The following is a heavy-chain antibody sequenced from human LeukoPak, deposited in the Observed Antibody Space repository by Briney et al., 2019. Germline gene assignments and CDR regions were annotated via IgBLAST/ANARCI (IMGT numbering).Heavy chain of an antibody. D-gene: IGHD1-14*01. J-gene: IGHJ3*01. CDR2: IGWNSGHI. CDR3: AKGLDLSGTSNAFNV. Sequence: GGSLTLSCAASGISFDDYAMHWVRQAPGKGLEWVSGIGWNSGHIAYADSVKGRFTVSRDNAKNSLYLQMNGLRPEDTALYYCAKGLDLSGTSNAFNVWGQGTMVTVSS. CDR1: GISFDDYA. V-gene: IGHV3-9*01.